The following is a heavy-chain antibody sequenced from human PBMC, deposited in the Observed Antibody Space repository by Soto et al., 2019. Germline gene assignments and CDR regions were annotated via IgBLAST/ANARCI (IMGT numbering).Heavy chain of an antibody. CDR2: IYYSGST. V-gene: IGHV4-59*01. D-gene: IGHD6-19*01. CDR3: ASDRSSGWDQGYGMDV. J-gene: IGHJ6*02. CDR1: GGSISTYY. Sequence: ASETLSLTCTVSGGSISTYYWSWIRQPPGKGLEWIGYIYYSGSTRYNPSLKSRVTISVDTSKNQFSLKLRSVTAADTAVYYCASDRSSGWDQGYGMDVWGQGTTVTVSS.